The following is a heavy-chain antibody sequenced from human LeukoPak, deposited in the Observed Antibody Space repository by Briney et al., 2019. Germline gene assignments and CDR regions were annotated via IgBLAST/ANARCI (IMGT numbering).Heavy chain of an antibody. CDR1: GFTFDDYA. V-gene: IGHV3-9*01. Sequence: GGSLRLSCAASGFTFDDYAMHWVRQAPGKGLEWVSGISWNSGSIGYADSVKGRFTISRDNAKNSPYLQMNSLRAEDTALYYCAKEGNRHYYGSGSYYLKPYYYGMDVWGQGTTVTVSS. J-gene: IGHJ6*02. D-gene: IGHD3-10*01. CDR2: ISWNSGSI. CDR3: AKEGNRHYYGSGSYYLKPYYYGMDV.